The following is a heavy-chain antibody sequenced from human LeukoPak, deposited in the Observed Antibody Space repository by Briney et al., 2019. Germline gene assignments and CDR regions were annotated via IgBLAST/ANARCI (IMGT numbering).Heavy chain of an antibody. CDR2: ISISSSTI. D-gene: IGHD2-15*01. Sequence: GGSLRLSCAASGFTFSSYSMKWVRQSPGKGLEWVSYISISSSTIYYADSAKGRFTISRDNARNSLYLQMNSLRAEDTAVYYCAGGRAADFEYWGQGTLVTVSS. CDR1: GFTFSSYS. CDR3: AGGRAADFEY. V-gene: IGHV3-48*04. J-gene: IGHJ4*02.